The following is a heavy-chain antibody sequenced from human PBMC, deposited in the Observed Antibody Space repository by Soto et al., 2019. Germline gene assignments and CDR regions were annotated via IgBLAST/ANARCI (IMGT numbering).Heavy chain of an antibody. CDR3: ARNTYYYGSGSYRFQYFDY. CDR2: IIPILGIA. Sequence: SVKVSCKASGYTFTTYTISWVRQAPGQGLEWMGRIIPILGIANYAQKFQGRVTITADKSTSTAYMELSSLRSEDTAVYYCARNTYYYGSGSYRFQYFDYWGQGTLVTVSS. CDR1: GYTFTTYT. J-gene: IGHJ4*02. D-gene: IGHD3-10*01. V-gene: IGHV1-69*02.